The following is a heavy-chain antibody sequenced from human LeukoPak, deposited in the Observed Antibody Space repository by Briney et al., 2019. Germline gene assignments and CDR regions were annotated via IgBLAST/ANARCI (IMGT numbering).Heavy chain of an antibody. CDR1: GLTFSTSG. CDR2: IGPTGSDR. D-gene: IGHD1-14*01. Sequence: GGSLRLSCTASGLTFSTSGFNWVRQAPGKGLEWVASIGPTGSDRYHADSIKGRFTISRDNANNFLYLRMNSLRAEDTAVYYCATETNGRHYDYWGQGTLLTVSS. V-gene: IGHV3-21*06. CDR3: ATETNGRHYDY. J-gene: IGHJ4*02.